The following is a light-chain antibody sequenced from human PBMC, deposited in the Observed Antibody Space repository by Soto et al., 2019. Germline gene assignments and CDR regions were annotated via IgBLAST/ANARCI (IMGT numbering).Light chain of an antibody. CDR1: QIVSSR. Sequence: DIQMTQSPSTLSTSVGDRVTITCRASQIVSSRLARYQQKPGKAPKLLIYDASSLKIGVPSRFSGNGSGTDFTLTISSLQPDDFATYYCQQYSSFSLTFGGGTKVDIK. V-gene: IGKV1-5*01. CDR2: DAS. CDR3: QQYSSFSLT. J-gene: IGKJ4*01.